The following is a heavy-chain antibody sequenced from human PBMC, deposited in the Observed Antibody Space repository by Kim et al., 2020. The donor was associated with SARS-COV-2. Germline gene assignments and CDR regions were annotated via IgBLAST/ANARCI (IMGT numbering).Heavy chain of an antibody. V-gene: IGHV1-3*01. J-gene: IGHJ4*02. CDR3: AREFRWLRLRWRYYFDY. Sequence: ASVKVSCKASGYTFTSYAMHWVRQAPGQRLEWMGWINAGNGNTKYSQKFQGRVTITRDTSASTAYMELSSPRSEDTAVYYCAREFRWLRLRWRYYFDYWGQRTLVTVSS. CDR1: GYTFTSYA. CDR2: INAGNGNT. D-gene: IGHD5-12*01.